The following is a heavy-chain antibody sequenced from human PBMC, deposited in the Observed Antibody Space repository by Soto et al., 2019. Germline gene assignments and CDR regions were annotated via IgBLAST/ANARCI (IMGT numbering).Heavy chain of an antibody. CDR2: IYWDDDK. Sequence: QITLKESGPTLVKPTQTLTLTCTFSGFSLSTSGVGVGWIRQPPGKALEWLALIYWDDDKRYSPSLKSRLTNTKDTSKNHVVLTMTNMDPVDTATYYCARERRVTTQDYYYMDVWGKGTTVTVSS. D-gene: IGHD4-17*01. V-gene: IGHV2-5*02. J-gene: IGHJ6*03. CDR3: ARERRVTTQDYYYMDV. CDR1: GFSLSTSGVG.